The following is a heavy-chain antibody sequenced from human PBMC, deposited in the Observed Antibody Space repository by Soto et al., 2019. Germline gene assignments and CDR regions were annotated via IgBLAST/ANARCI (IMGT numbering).Heavy chain of an antibody. Sequence: EVQLVESGGGLVQPGRSLRLSCTASGFTFDDYAIHWVRQAPGKGLEWVSGITWNNGTIGYADSVNGRFTISRDNAKNSLYLQMNSLRAEDTAFYYCVKDIDHGYDTSCSYLVNAFDIWGQGTMVTGSS. CDR3: VKDIDHGYDTSCSYLVNAFDI. CDR2: ITWNNGTI. V-gene: IGHV3-9*01. D-gene: IGHD3-22*01. CDR1: GFTFDDYA. J-gene: IGHJ3*02.